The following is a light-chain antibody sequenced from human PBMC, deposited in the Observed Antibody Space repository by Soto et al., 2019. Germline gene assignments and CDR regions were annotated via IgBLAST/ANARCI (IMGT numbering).Light chain of an antibody. J-gene: IGKJ1*01. Sequence: DIQLTQSPSSLSASVGDRVTITCRASQSIDTYIHWYQEKPGKVPKLLIYAASSLASGVPSRFSGSGSGAVFTLTISSLQPEDFATYYCQQTYIAPRAFGQGTKVEIK. CDR1: QSIDTY. CDR2: AAS. V-gene: IGKV1-39*01. CDR3: QQTYIAPRA.